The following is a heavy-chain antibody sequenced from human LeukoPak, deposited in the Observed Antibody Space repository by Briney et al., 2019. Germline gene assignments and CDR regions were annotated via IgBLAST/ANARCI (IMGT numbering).Heavy chain of an antibody. CDR2: INPTGTGT. J-gene: IGHJ3*02. D-gene: IGHD3-22*01. Sequence: ASVKVSCKASGYTFTNYYMHWVRQAPGQGLEWMGLINPTGTGTNYAQKFRGRVTLTRDTSTSTVYMELSSLRSEDTAVYYCTRTYYYDSSGYYYGRDAFDIWGQGTMVTVSS. V-gene: IGHV1-46*01. CDR3: TRTYYYDSSGYYYGRDAFDI. CDR1: GYTFTNYY.